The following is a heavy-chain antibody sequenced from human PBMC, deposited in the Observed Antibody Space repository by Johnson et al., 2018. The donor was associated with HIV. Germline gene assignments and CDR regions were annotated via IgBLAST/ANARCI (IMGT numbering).Heavy chain of an antibody. CDR1: GFTFDDYG. V-gene: IGHV3-20*04. D-gene: IGHD6-19*01. Sequence: VQVVESGGGVVRPGGSLRLSCAASGFTFDDYGMSWARQAPGKGLEWVSSINWNGDNTGYADSVKGRFTISRDNSKNTLYLQMNSLRTEDTAVYSCARLSVAGDAFDIWGQGTMVTVSS. CDR3: ARLSVAGDAFDI. J-gene: IGHJ3*02. CDR2: INWNGDNT.